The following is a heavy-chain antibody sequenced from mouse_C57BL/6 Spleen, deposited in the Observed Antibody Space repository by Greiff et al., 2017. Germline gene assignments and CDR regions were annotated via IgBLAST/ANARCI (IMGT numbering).Heavy chain of an antibody. D-gene: IGHD2-1*01. CDR2: ISYSGST. CDR3: AREGYGTNYFDY. CDR1: GYSITSGYD. Sequence: EVQLQESGPGMVKPSQSLSLTCTVTGYSITSGYDWHWIRHFPGNKLEWMGYISYSGSTNFNPSLKSRISITHDTSKNHFFLKLNSVTTEDTATYYCAREGYGTNYFDYWGQGTTLTVSS. V-gene: IGHV3-1*01. J-gene: IGHJ2*01.